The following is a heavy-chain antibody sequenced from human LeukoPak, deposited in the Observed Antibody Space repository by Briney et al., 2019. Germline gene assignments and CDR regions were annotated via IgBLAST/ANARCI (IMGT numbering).Heavy chain of an antibody. J-gene: IGHJ4*02. CDR3: ARCRRGYCSSTSCRDLYYFDY. CDR2: IYYSGST. V-gene: IGHV4-31*03. CDR1: GGSISSGGYY. D-gene: IGHD2-2*01. Sequence: SETLSLTCTVSGGSISSGGYYWSWIRQHPGKGLEWIGYIYYSGSTYYNPSFKSRVTISVDTSKNQFSLKLSSVTAADTAVYYCARCRRGYCSSTSCRDLYYFDYWGQGTLVTVSS.